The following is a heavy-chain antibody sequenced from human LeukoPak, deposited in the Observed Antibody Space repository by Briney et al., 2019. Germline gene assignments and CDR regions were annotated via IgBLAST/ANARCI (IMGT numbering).Heavy chain of an antibody. CDR3: ARDTGDSSGYYLYYYYYYMDV. D-gene: IGHD3-22*01. CDR1: GFTFSSYW. CDR2: IKQDGSEK. Sequence: GGSLRLSCAASGFTFSSYWMSWVRQAPGKGLEWVANIKQDGSEKYYVDSVRGRFTISRDNAKNSLYLQMNSLRAEDTAVYYCARDTGDSSGYYLYYYYYYMDVWGKGTTVTVSS. V-gene: IGHV3-7*01. J-gene: IGHJ6*03.